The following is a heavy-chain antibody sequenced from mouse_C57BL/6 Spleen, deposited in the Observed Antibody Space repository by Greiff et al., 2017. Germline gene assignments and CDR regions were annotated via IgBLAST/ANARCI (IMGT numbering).Heavy chain of an antibody. V-gene: IGHV1-52*01. CDR3: ARWKYSRTYFDV. J-gene: IGHJ1*03. Sequence: VQLQQPGAELVRPGSSVKLSCKASDYTFTSYWMHWVKQRPIQGLEWIGNIDPSDSETHYNQKFKDKATLTVDKSSSTAYMQLSSLTSEDSAVYYCARWKYSRTYFDVWGTGTTVTVSS. CDR1: DYTFTSYW. CDR2: IDPSDSET. D-gene: IGHD5-1*01.